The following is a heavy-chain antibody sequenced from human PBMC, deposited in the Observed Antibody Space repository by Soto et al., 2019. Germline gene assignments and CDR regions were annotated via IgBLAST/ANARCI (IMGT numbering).Heavy chain of an antibody. CDR3: AKSLNMATSFDY. J-gene: IGHJ4*02. V-gene: IGHV3-23*01. CDR1: GFTFSICA. Sequence: EGQLLESGGGLVQPGGSLRLSCAASGFTFSICAMNWVRQVPGKGAEGVSHISVTGDTYYADSVKGRFTISRDNSKNRLFLPMNSLRAEDTAVYYCAKSLNMATSFDYWGQGTPLTVSS. CDR2: ISVTGDT.